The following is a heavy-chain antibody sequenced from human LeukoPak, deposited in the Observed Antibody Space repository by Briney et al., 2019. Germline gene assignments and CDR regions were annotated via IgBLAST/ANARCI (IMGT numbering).Heavy chain of an antibody. J-gene: IGHJ4*02. D-gene: IGHD2-2*01. Sequence: GGSLRLSCAASGFTFSSYGMHWVRQAPGKGLEWVAVISYDGSNKYYADSVKGRFTISRDNSKNTLYLQMNSLRAEDTAVYYCARGGYCSSTSCSDVWGQGTLVTVSS. CDR3: ARGGYCSSTSCSDV. CDR1: GFTFSSYG. CDR2: ISYDGSNK. V-gene: IGHV3-30*03.